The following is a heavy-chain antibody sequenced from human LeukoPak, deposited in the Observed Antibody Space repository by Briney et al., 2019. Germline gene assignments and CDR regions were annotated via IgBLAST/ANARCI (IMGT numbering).Heavy chain of an antibody. CDR3: SRDLVKGTKRFHI. J-gene: IGHJ3*02. V-gene: IGHV4-59*11. Sequence: PSETLSLTCAVSADSFSSHYWTWIRQPPGKGLEWIGYISYIGYTNYNPSLKSRVTISIDTSKNQFSLKLSSVTAADTAVYYCSRDLVKGTKRFHIWGQGKKV. CDR2: ISYIGYT. CDR1: ADSFSSHY. D-gene: IGHD2-8*01.